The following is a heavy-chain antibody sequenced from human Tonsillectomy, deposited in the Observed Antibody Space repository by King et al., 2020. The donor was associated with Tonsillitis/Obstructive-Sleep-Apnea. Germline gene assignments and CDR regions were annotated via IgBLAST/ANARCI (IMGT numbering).Heavy chain of an antibody. CDR1: GYTFSNYY. J-gene: IGHJ4*02. CDR3: ARRAATGTLDY. D-gene: IGHD3-9*01. V-gene: IGHV1-46*01. Sequence: QLVQSGAEVKKPGASVRVSCKASGYTFSNYYVHWVRQAPGQGLEWMGLINPSSVNTNYAPRFQGRVSITSDTSTDTVYLDLSRLAFEDTAVYYCARRAATGTLDYWGQGTLVTVSS. CDR2: INPSSVNT.